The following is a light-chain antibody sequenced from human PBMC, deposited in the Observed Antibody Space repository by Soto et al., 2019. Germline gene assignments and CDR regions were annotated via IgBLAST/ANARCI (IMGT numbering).Light chain of an antibody. CDR1: QGIRND. CDR2: AAS. V-gene: IGKV1-6*01. CDR3: LQGNVYPFA. J-gene: IGKJ3*01. Sequence: AIQMTQSPSSLSASVGDRVVITCRASQGIRNDLSWFQQKPGKAPKLLIYAASTLHGGVPSRFRGSGSGTDFTLTITGLQPEDFATYYCLQGNVYPFAFGPGTKVDIK.